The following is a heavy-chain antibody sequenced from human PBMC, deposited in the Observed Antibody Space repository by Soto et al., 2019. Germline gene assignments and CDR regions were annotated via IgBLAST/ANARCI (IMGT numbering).Heavy chain of an antibody. Sequence: PGGSLRLSCAASGFTFSNYAMSWVRQAPGKGLEWVSGLSDGGGSTFYADSVKGRFTISRDNAKNTLYLQMSSLRAEDTAVYYCAKEGTNSPYNWFDSWGQGTLVTVSS. CDR2: LSDGGGST. CDR3: AKEGTNSPYNWFDS. D-gene: IGHD2-8*01. CDR1: GFTFSNYA. V-gene: IGHV3-23*01. J-gene: IGHJ5*01.